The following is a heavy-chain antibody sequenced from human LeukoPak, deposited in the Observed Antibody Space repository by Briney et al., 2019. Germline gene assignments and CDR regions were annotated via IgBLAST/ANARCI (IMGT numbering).Heavy chain of an antibody. V-gene: IGHV4-59*01. D-gene: IGHD4-17*01. CDR2: IYYSGST. J-gene: IGHJ3*02. CDR1: GGSISSYY. CDR3: ARGTTVKAFDI. Sequence: PSETLSLTCTVSGGSISSYYWSWIRQPPGKGLEWIGYIYYSGSTNYNSSLKSRVTISVDTSKNQFSLKLSSVTAADTAVYYCARGTTVKAFDIWGQGTMVTVSS.